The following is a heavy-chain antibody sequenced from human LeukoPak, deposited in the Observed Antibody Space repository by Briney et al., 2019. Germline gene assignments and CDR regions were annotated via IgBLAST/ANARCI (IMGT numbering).Heavy chain of an antibody. CDR3: ARDFCSSTSCFYDP. CDR1: GFIFSSYE. Sequence: SGGPLRLSCATSGFIFSSYEMNWVRQVPGKGLEWVSYISSSGSFIYYADSVKGRFTISRDNANNSLYLQMNSLRAEDTAVYYCARDFCSSTSCFYDPWGQGTLVTVSS. D-gene: IGHD2-2*01. J-gene: IGHJ5*02. CDR2: ISSSGSFI. V-gene: IGHV3-48*03.